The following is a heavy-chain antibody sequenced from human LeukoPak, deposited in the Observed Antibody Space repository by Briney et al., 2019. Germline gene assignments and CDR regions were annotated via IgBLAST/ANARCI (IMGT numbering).Heavy chain of an antibody. V-gene: IGHV3-7*01. Sequence: GGSLRLSCAASGFSVTDYWMAWVRQAPGRGLEWVANINEDGSEKYYVASVNGRFTISRDNAQNSLSLEMNSLRAEDTAVYYCARRRGSFDNWGQGTMVTVSS. CDR3: ARRRGSFDN. J-gene: IGHJ3*02. CDR1: GFSVTDYW. CDR2: INEDGSEK. D-gene: IGHD3-10*01.